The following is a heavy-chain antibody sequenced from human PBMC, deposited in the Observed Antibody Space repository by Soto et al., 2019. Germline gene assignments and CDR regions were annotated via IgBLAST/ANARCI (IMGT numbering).Heavy chain of an antibody. D-gene: IGHD5-12*01. CDR3: ARDLRYGGYVYYYYGMDV. V-gene: IGHV1-18*04. CDR1: GYTFTSYG. Sequence: QVQLVQPGAEVKKPGASVKVSCKASGYTFTSYGISWVRQAPGPGLEWMGWISAYNGNTNYAQKLQGRVTMTTDTSTSTAYLELRSLRSDDTAAYYCARDLRYGGYVYYYYGMDVWGQGTTVTVSS. J-gene: IGHJ6*02. CDR2: ISAYNGNT.